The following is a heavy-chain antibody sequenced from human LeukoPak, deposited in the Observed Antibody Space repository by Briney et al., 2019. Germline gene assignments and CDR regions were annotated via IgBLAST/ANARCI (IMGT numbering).Heavy chain of an antibody. V-gene: IGHV5-51*01. Sequence: GESLKISCKGSGYSFTSYWIGWVRQMPGKGLEWMGPIFPGDSETIYSPSFQGQVTISADKSINTAYLRWSSLKASDTAMYYCATSESQTRFDYWGQGTLVTVSS. J-gene: IGHJ4*02. CDR3: ATSESQTRFDY. D-gene: IGHD1/OR15-1a*01. CDR1: GYSFTSYW. CDR2: IFPGDSET.